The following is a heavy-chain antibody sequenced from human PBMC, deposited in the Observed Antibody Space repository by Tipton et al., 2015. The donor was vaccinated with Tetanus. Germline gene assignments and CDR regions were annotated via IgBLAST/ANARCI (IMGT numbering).Heavy chain of an antibody. CDR1: GFTITNYA. CDR2: LRGHLDNT. CDR3: AKSVVTAIQSFHY. Sequence: SLRLSCAASGFTITNYAMSWVRQAPGKGLEWVSSLRGHLDNTYYADSVKGRFAIARDNSKNTLYLQMSSLRADDSAVYYCAKSVVTAIQSFHYWCHGTRVAVSS. J-gene: IGHJ4*01. V-gene: IGHV3-23*01. D-gene: IGHD2-21*02.